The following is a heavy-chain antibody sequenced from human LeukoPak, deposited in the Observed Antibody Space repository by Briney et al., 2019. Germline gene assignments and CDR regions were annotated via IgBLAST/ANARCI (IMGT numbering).Heavy chain of an antibody. Sequence: GASVRLSCKASGGTFSSYAISWVRQAPGQGLEWMGGIIPIFGTANYAQKFQGRVTITADNSTSTAYMELSSLRSEDTAVYYCARVLGLGWSGGSLDYWGQGTLVTVSS. V-gene: IGHV1-69*06. CDR1: GGTFSSYA. CDR3: ARVLGLGWSGGSLDY. CDR2: IIPIFGTA. J-gene: IGHJ4*02. D-gene: IGHD3-10*01.